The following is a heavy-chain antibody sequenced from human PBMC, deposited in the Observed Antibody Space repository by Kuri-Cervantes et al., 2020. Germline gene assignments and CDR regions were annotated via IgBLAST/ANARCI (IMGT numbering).Heavy chain of an antibody. CDR3: ARDHLGTFDY. CDR2: IYQSGNA. D-gene: IGHD3-16*01. V-gene: IGHV4-38-2*02. CDR1: GYSISSGYY. Sequence: SETLSLTCAVSGYSISSGYYWGWIRQPPGKGLEWIGSIYQSGNAYYNPSLKSRVIISLDTSKNQFSLKLSSVTAADTAVYYCARDHLGTFDYWGQGTLVTVSS. J-gene: IGHJ4*02.